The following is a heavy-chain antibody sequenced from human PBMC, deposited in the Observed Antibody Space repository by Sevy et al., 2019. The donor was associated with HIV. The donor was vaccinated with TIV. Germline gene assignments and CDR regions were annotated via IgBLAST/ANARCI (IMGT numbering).Heavy chain of an antibody. Sequence: SETLSLKCAVYGGSFNDYYWTWIRQPPGKGLEWIGEINHSGTTNHNPSLKSRVTISVERSKNQFSLRLSSVTAADTAVYYCARELGYTNSSSFDSWGRGTLVTVSS. CDR2: INHSGTT. D-gene: IGHD6-6*01. J-gene: IGHJ4*02. V-gene: IGHV4-34*01. CDR1: GGSFNDYY. CDR3: ARELGYTNSSSFDS.